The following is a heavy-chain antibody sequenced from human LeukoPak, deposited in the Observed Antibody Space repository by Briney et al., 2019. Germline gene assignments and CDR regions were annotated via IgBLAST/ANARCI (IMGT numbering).Heavy chain of an antibody. CDR2: VYYSGST. CDR3: ARNYYDTSGYHRDALDI. J-gene: IGHJ3*02. V-gene: IGHV4-59*01. CDR1: GGSFSGYY. D-gene: IGHD3-22*01. Sequence: SETLSLTCAVYGGSFSGYYWTWIRQPPGKGLEWIGYVYYSGSTHYSPSLKSRVTISVDTSKNQFSLKLTSVTAADTAVYYCARNYYDTSGYHRDALDIWGQGTMVTVSS.